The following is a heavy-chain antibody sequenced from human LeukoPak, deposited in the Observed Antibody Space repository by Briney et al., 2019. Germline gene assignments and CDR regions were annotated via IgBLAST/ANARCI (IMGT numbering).Heavy chain of an antibody. CDR2: TTTGGPNT. J-gene: IGHJ4*02. CDR1: GFVLSSYW. CDR3: AKDGGLWVSAHWGDS. D-gene: IGHD7-27*01. Sequence: GGSLRLSCATSGFVLSSYWMSWIRQAPGKGLKWVSTTTTGGPNTYYADSVKGRFTVSRDDSKNTLYLQMNSLRAEDTAVYYCAKDGGLWVSAHWGDSWGRGTLVTVSS. V-gene: IGHV3-23*01.